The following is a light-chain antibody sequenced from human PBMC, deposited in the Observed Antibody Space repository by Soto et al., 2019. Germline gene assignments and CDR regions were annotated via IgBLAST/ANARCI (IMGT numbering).Light chain of an antibody. V-gene: IGLV1-40*01. CDR1: SSNIGLGYD. CDR3: QSYDSSLSGYV. J-gene: IGLJ1*01. CDR2: GNN. Sequence: QSVLTQPPSVSGAPGQRVTTSCTGSSSNIGLGYDVHWYQQLPGTAPKLLIFGNNNRPSGVPDRFSGSKSGTSASLAITGLQAEDEADYYCQSYDSSLSGYVFGTGTKV.